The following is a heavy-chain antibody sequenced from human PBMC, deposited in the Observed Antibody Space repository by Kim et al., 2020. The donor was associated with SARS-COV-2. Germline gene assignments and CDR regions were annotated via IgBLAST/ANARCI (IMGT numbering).Heavy chain of an antibody. CDR1: GGSFSGYY. V-gene: IGHV4-34*01. CDR2: INHSGST. Sequence: SETLSLTCAVYGGSFSGYYWSWIRQPPGKGLEWIGEINHSGSTNYNPSLKSRVTISVDTSKNQFSLKLSSVTAADTAVYYCARGPMGMVTYGSGRRWFDP. CDR3: ARGPMGMVTYGSGRRWFDP. D-gene: IGHD3-10*01. J-gene: IGHJ5*02.